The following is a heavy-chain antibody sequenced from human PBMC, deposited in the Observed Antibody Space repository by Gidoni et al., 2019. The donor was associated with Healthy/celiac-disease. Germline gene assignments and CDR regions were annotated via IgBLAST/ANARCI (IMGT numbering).Heavy chain of an antibody. CDR3: ARGGVDTAMFGLYYFDY. J-gene: IGHJ4*02. Sequence: QVQLQQWGAGLLKPSETLSLTCAVYGASFSGYYWSWIRQPPGKGLEWIGEINHSGSTNYNPSLKSRVTISVDTSKNQFSLKLSSVTAADTAVYYCARGGVDTAMFGLYYFDYWGQGTLVTVSS. CDR2: INHSGST. D-gene: IGHD5-18*01. V-gene: IGHV4-34*01. CDR1: GASFSGYY.